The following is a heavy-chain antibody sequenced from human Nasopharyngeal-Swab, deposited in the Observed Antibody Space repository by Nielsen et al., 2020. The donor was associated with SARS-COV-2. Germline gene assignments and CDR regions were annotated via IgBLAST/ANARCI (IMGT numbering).Heavy chain of an antibody. CDR2: ISSSSSYI. J-gene: IGHJ4*02. CDR3: ARGDGYNYPFDY. D-gene: IGHD5-24*01. Sequence: GGSLRLSCAASGFTFSSYSMNWVRQAPGKGLEWVSSISSSSSYIYYADSVKGRFTISRDNAKNSLYLQMNSLRAEDTAVYYCARGDGYNYPFDYWGQGTLVTVSS. V-gene: IGHV3-21*01. CDR1: GFTFSSYS.